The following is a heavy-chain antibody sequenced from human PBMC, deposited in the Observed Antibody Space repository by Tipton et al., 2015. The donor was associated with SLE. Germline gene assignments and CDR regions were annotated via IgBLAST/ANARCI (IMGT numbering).Heavy chain of an antibody. CDR2: INYSGRT. V-gene: IGHV4-34*01. D-gene: IGHD3-3*01. Sequence: TLSLTCAVYGGSFSGYYWSWVRQPPGKGLGWIGEINYSGRTNYNPSLKSRVTISVDTSKNQFSLKLNSVTAADTAVYYCARAITIFGVAHWDYYYYYMDVWGKGTTVTVSS. J-gene: IGHJ6*03. CDR3: ARAITIFGVAHWDYYYYYMDV. CDR1: GGSFSGYY.